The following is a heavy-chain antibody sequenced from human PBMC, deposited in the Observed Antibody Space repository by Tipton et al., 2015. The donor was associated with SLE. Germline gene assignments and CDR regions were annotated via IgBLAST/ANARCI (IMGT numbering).Heavy chain of an antibody. CDR3: ARLDLWFGEPTHC. CDR2: IIPMLSIV. D-gene: IGHD3-10*01. Sequence: QLVQSGAEVKKPGSSVKVSCKASGGTFSNYGISWVRQAPGQGLEWMGRIIPMLSIVDYAQKFQGRVTITADKSTSTAYMEVSSLTSEDTAVYYCARLDLWFGEPTHCWGQGTPVTVSS. J-gene: IGHJ4*02. V-gene: IGHV1-69*09. CDR1: GGTFSNYG.